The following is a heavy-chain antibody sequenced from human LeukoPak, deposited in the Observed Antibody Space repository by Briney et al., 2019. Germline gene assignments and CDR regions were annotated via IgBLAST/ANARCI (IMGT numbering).Heavy chain of an antibody. CDR1: GYTFTGYY. J-gene: IGHJ6*02. V-gene: IGHV1-2*02. D-gene: IGHD4-17*01. CDR2: INPNSGGT. CDR3: AREDGDYYYGMDV. Sequence: ASVKVSCKASGYTFTGYYMHWVRQAPGQGLEWMGWINPNSGGTNYAQKFQGGVTMTRDTSISTAYMELSRLRSDDTAVYYCAREDGDYYYGMDVWGQGTTVTVSS.